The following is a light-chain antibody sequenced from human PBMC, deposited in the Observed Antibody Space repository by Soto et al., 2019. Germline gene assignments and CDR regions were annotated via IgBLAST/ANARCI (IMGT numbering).Light chain of an antibody. Sequence: EIVRKQSPATLSVSPGERATISGRASQSVSSNLAWYQQKPGQAPRLLIYGASTRATGIPARFSGSGSGTDFTLTIPRLEPEDFAVYYCQQYGSSPRTFGQGTNVDI. CDR3: QQYGSSPRT. CDR2: GAS. V-gene: IGKV3-15*01. CDR1: QSVSSN. J-gene: IGKJ1*01.